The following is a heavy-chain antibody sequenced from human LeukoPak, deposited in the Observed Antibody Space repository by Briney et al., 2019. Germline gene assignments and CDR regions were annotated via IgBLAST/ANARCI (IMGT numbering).Heavy chain of an antibody. J-gene: IGHJ3*02. Sequence: GGSLRLSCAASGFTFSDYYMSWIRQAPGKGLEWVSYISSSSTYMYYIDSVKGRFTISRDNIKNSLYLQMNSLRVDETAVYYCARAASIGEAFDIWGPGTMVTVSS. CDR1: GFTFSDYY. V-gene: IGHV3-11*06. CDR2: ISSSSTYM. D-gene: IGHD3-10*01. CDR3: ARAASIGEAFDI.